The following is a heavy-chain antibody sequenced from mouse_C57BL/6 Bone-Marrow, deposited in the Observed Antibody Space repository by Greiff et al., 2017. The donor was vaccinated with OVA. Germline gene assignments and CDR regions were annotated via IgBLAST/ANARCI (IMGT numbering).Heavy chain of an antibody. Sequence: QVQLQQSGAELAKPGASVKLSCKASGYTFTSYWMHWVKQRPGQGLEWIGYINPSSGYTKYNQKFKDKATLTADKSSSTAYMQLSSLTYEDAAVYYCADSNYGYFDVWGTGTTVTVSS. D-gene: IGHD2-5*01. V-gene: IGHV1-7*01. CDR3: ADSNYGYFDV. CDR1: GYTFTSYW. CDR2: INPSSGYT. J-gene: IGHJ1*03.